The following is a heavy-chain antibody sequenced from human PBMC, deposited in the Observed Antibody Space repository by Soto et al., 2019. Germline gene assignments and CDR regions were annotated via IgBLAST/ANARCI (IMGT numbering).Heavy chain of an antibody. V-gene: IGHV4-61*05. CDR3: ARYGDYSMNFDY. CDR2: IYYSGST. CDR1: GGSISSSSYY. J-gene: IGHJ4*02. D-gene: IGHD4-17*01. Sequence: SETLSLTCTVSGGSISSSSYYWGWIRQPPGKGLEWIGYIYYSGSTNYNPSLKSRVTISVDTSKNQFSLKLSSVTAADTAVYYCARYGDYSMNFDYWGQGTLVTVSS.